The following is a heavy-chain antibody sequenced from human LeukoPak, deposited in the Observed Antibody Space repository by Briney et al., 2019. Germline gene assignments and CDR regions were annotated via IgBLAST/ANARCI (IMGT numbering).Heavy chain of an antibody. J-gene: IGHJ4*02. V-gene: IGHV4-38-2*02. CDR1: GYSITSGYY. D-gene: IGHD3-10*01. CDR2: FYHSGST. Sequence: SETLSLTCTVSGYSITSGYYWGWIRQPPGKGLEWIGSFYHSGSTYYNPSLKSRVTISADTSKKQLSLKLSSVTAADTAVYYCARVPNPQLLWFGELWIWGQGTLVTVSS. CDR3: ARVPNPQLLWFGELWI.